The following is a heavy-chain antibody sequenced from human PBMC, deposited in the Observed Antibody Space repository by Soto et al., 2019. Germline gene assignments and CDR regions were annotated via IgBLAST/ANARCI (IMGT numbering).Heavy chain of an antibody. CDR2: ISWNSGSI. J-gene: IGHJ4*02. D-gene: IGHD3-22*01. CDR3: AKSSGRRFRSYYYDSSGSCTFDY. V-gene: IGHV3-9*01. CDR1: GFTFDDYA. Sequence: EVQLVESGGGLVQPGRSLRLSCAASGFTFDDYAMHWVRQAPGKGLEWVSGISWNSGSIGYADSVKGRFTISRDNAKNSLYLQMNSLRAEDTALYYCAKSSGRRFRSYYYDSSGSCTFDYWGQGTLVTVSS.